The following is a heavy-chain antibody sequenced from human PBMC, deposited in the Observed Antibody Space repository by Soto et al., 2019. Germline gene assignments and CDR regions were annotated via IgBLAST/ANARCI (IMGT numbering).Heavy chain of an antibody. CDR1: GFNFRSNA. CDR2: ISDDGSIE. V-gene: IGHV3-30-3*01. J-gene: IGHJ4*02. Sequence: QVHLVESGGGVVQPGRSLRLSCVVSGFNFRSNAMHWVRQVPGKGLEWVAIISDDGSIEYYADSVKGRFTISRDNSKNTVYLQMNRLSFEDTAVYYCATALDTAMDPLDYWGQGTLVTVSS. CDR3: ATALDTAMDPLDY. D-gene: IGHD5-18*01.